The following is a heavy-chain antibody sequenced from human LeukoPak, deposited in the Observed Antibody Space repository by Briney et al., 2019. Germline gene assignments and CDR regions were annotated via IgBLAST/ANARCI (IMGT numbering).Heavy chain of an antibody. CDR1: GGSISSYY. V-gene: IGHV4-38-2*02. D-gene: IGHD3-22*01. J-gene: IGHJ4*02. CDR3: ARGSKDRGYYDSSGYYAGYYFDY. CDR2: IYHSGST. Sequence: SETLSLTCTVSGGSISSYYWGWIRQPPGKGLEWIGSIYHSGSTYYNPSLKSRVTISVDTSKNQFSLKLSSVTAADTAVYYCARGSKDRGYYDSSGYYAGYYFDYWGQGTLVTVSS.